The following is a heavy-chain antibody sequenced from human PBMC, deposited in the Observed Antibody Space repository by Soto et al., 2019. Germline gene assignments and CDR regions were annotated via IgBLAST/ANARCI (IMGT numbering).Heavy chain of an antibody. Sequence: PGGSLRLSCAASGFTVSSNYMSWVRQAPGRGLEWVSVIYSGGSTYYADSVKGRFTISRDNSKNTLYLQMNSLRAEDTAVYYCASRPPGIAAGDYWGQGTLVTVSS. V-gene: IGHV3-53*01. D-gene: IGHD6-13*01. CDR1: GFTVSSNY. CDR3: ASRPPGIAAGDY. J-gene: IGHJ4*02. CDR2: IYSGGST.